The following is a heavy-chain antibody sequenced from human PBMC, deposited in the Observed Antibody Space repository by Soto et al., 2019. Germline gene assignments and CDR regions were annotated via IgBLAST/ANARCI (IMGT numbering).Heavy chain of an antibody. V-gene: IGHV3-33*01. CDR2: IYYDGSNK. CDR1: GFTFSSYA. Sequence: VHAGGSLRLSCAASGFTFSSYAMHWVRQAPGKGLEWVAVIYYDGSNKYYIDSVKGRFTISRDNSKNTLYLQMNSLRAEDTALYYCARPYCTNGVCYYYFDYWGQGTLVTVSS. D-gene: IGHD2-8*01. J-gene: IGHJ4*02. CDR3: ARPYCTNGVCYYYFDY.